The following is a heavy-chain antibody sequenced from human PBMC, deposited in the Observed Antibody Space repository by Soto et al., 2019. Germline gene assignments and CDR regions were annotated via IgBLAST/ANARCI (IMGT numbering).Heavy chain of an antibody. V-gene: IGHV3-53*01. CDR1: GFTVSSNY. D-gene: IGHD3-22*01. CDR2: IYSGGST. Sequence: GGSLRLSCAASGFTVSSNYMSWVRQAPGKGLEWVSVIYSGGSTYYADSVKGRFTISRDNSKNTLYLQMNSLRAEDTAVYYCARWEDSSGYYGYYYGMDVWGQGTTVTVS. CDR3: ARWEDSSGYYGYYYGMDV. J-gene: IGHJ6*02.